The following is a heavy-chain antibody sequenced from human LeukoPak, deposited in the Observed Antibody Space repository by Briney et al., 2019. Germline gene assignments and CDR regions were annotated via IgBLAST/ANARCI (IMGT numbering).Heavy chain of an antibody. CDR3: ARSWGPYYYGSGSYYEY. CDR1: GYTFTGYY. Sequence: GASVKVSCKASGYTFTGYYMHWVRQAPGQGLEWMGIINPSGGSTSYAQKFQGRVTMTRDTSTSTVYMELSSLRSEDTAVYYCARSWGPYYYGSGSYYEYWGQGTLVTVSS. D-gene: IGHD3-10*01. J-gene: IGHJ4*02. CDR2: INPSGGST. V-gene: IGHV1-46*01.